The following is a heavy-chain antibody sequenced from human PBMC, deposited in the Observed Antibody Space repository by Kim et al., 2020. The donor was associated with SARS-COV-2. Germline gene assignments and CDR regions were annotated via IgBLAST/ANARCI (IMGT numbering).Heavy chain of an antibody. J-gene: IGHJ4*02. D-gene: IGHD3-10*01. V-gene: IGHV4-31*02. Sequence: NYYNPSLKSRVTISVDTSKTQFSLKLSSVTAADTAVYYCARDPGSGSYNVWGQGTLVTVSS. CDR3: ARDPGSGSYNV. CDR2: N.